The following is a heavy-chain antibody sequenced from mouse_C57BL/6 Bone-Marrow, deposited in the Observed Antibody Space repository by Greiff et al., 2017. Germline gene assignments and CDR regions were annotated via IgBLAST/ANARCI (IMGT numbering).Heavy chain of an antibody. J-gene: IGHJ3*01. CDR2: INPSSGYT. CDR3: ANWDLSFAY. CDR1: GYTFTSYW. D-gene: IGHD4-1*02. Sequence: QVQLKQSGAELAKPGASVKLSCKASGYTFTSYWMHWVKQRPGQGLEWIGYINPSSGYTKSNQKFKDKATLTSDKSSSTAYMQLRSLTYEDSAVYYCANWDLSFAYWGTGTLVTVSA. V-gene: IGHV1-7*01.